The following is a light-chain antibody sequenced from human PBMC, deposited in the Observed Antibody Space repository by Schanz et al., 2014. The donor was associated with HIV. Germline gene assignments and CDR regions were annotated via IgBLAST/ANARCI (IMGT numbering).Light chain of an antibody. CDR3: QYFGNSGGT. CDR1: QSVGNS. V-gene: IGKV3-20*01. Sequence: EIVLTQSPGSLSLSPGGRATLSCGASQSVGNSLAWYQQKPGQAPRLLIYGASTRATGIPDRFSGTGSGTDFTLTISSLEPEDFAVYYCQYFGNSGGTFGGGTKVEIK. J-gene: IGKJ4*01. CDR2: GAS.